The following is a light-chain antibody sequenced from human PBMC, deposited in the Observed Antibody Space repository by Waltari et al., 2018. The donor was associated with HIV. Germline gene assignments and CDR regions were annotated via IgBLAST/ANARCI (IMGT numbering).Light chain of an antibody. CDR1: QSVLYSSTNKNY. J-gene: IGKJ2*01. Sequence: DIVMTQSPDSLAVSLGERATINCKSSQSVLYSSTNKNYLAWYQQKPGQPPKLLIYWASTRESGVPDRFSGSGSGTHFTLTISSLRAEDVAVYYCQQYYNSPYTFGQGTKLEIK. V-gene: IGKV4-1*01. CDR3: QQYYNSPYT. CDR2: WAS.